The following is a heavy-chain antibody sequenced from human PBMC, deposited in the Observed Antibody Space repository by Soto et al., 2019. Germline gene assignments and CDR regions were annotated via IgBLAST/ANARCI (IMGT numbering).Heavy chain of an antibody. CDR1: GDSVSSNSAA. CDR2: TYYRSKWYN. J-gene: IGHJ6*02. V-gene: IGHV6-1*01. D-gene: IGHD2-15*01. Sequence: SQTLSLTGAISGDSVSSNSAAWNWITQSPSRGLEWLGRTYYRSKWYNDYAVSVKSRITINPDTSKNQFSLHLNSVTPEDTAVYYCASDRAGYCSGGSCRYYYYGMDVWGQGTTVTVSS. CDR3: ASDRAGYCSGGSCRYYYYGMDV.